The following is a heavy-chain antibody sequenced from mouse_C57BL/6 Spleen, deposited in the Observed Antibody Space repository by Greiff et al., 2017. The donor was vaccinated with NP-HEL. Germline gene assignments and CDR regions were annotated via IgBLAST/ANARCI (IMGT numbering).Heavy chain of an antibody. CDR1: GFTFSSYA. J-gene: IGHJ2*01. D-gene: IGHD2-14*01. Sequence: EVKLVESGGGLVKPGGSLKLSCAASGFTFSSYAMSWVRQTPEKRLEWVATISDGGSYTYYPDNVKGRFTISRDNAKNNLYLQMSHLKSEDTAMYYCARGKGTEDFDYWGQGTTLTVSS. V-gene: IGHV5-4*03. CDR2: ISDGGSYT. CDR3: ARGKGTEDFDY.